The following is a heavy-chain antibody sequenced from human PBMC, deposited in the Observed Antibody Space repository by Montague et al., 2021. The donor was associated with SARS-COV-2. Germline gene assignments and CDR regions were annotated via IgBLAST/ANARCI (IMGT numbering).Heavy chain of an antibody. V-gene: IGHV4-61*08. J-gene: IGHJ4*02. Sequence: SETLSLTCPFHGPSGYRGAHLQTWIRQPGRATLASIGSISSSGSTTYNPSLKSRVTMSLVTSENQFSLRLSSVTASDTAVYYCAKEGGKMVFDQWGQGTLVTVSS. CDR1: GPSGYRGAHL. CDR2: ISSSGST. CDR3: AKEGGKMVFDQ. D-gene: IGHD2-8*01.